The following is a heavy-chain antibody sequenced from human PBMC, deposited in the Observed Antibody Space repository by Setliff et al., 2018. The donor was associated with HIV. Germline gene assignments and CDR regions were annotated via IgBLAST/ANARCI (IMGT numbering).Heavy chain of an antibody. CDR3: ARDQSDWFY. CDR2: MYYSGNT. Sequence: SSETLSLTCTVSGVSISNYYRSWIRQPPGKGLEWIGYMYYSGNTNYNPSLKSRVTISVDTSKSQFSLKLNSVTAADTAVYYCARDQSDWFYWGQGTLVTVSS. CDR1: GVSISNYY. D-gene: IGHD3-3*01. J-gene: IGHJ4*02. V-gene: IGHV4-59*01.